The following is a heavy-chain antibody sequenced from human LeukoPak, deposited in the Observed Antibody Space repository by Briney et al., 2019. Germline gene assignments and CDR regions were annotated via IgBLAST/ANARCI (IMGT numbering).Heavy chain of an antibody. V-gene: IGHV2-5*01. CDR1: GFSLSTSGVG. J-gene: IGHJ4*02. D-gene: IGHD3-3*01. CDR3: ARHYDFWGAYQYYLDY. CDR2: IYRNDDK. Sequence: SGPTLVKPTQTLTLTCTFSGFSLSTSGVGVGWIRQPPGKALEWLALIYRNDDKRYSPSLKSRLTITKDTSRDQVVLTMTNMDPVDTATYYCARHYDFWGAYQYYLDYWGKGTLVTVSS.